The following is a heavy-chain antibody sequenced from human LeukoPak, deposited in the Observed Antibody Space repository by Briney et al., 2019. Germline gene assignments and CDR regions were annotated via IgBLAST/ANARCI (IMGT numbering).Heavy chain of an antibody. D-gene: IGHD3-9*01. Sequence: SETLSLTCAVYGGSFSGYYWSWIRQPPGKGLEWIGEINHSGSTNYNPSLKSRVTISVDTSKNQFSLKLSSVTAADTAVYYCARSHVLRYFDWSHNWFDPWGQGTLVTVSS. CDR2: INHSGST. J-gene: IGHJ5*02. CDR3: ARSHVLRYFDWSHNWFDP. CDR1: GGSFSGYY. V-gene: IGHV4-34*01.